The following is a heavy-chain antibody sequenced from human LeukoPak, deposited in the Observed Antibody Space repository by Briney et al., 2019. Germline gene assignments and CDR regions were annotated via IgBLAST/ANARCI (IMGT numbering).Heavy chain of an antibody. V-gene: IGHV1-2*02. J-gene: IGHJ5*02. D-gene: IGHD2-15*01. CDR1: GYTFTGYY. Sequence: ASVKVSCKAAGYTFTGYYMHWVRQDPGQGLEWMGWINPNSGGTNYAQKFQGRVTMTRDTSISTAYMELSRLRSDDTAVYYCARGSRIVVVVAATGVNWFDPWGQGTLVTVSS. CDR2: INPNSGGT. CDR3: ARGSRIVVVVAATGVNWFDP.